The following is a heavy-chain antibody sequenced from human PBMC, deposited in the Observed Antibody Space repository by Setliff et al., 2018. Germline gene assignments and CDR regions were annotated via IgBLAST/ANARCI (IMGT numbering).Heavy chain of an antibody. Sequence: ASVKVSCKTSGYIFTNYYVHWVRQAPGQGLEWKGWIGVYSGNTYSAQRFRGRVSLTTDESTNTAYLELRGLRSDDTAVYYCMRLVRFCSRTVCQRTSGDEAWGQGTLVTVSS. D-gene: IGHD3-3*01. J-gene: IGHJ5*02. CDR1: GYIFTNYY. CDR3: MRLVRFCSRTVCQRTSGDEA. V-gene: IGHV1-18*01. CDR2: IGVYSGNT.